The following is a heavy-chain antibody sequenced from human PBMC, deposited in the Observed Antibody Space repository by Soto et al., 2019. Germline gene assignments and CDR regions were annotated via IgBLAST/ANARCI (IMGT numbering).Heavy chain of an antibody. Sequence: SVKVSCKASGGTFSSYAISWVRQAPVQGLEWMGGIIPIFGTANYAQKFQGRVTITADESTSTAYMELSSLRSEDTAVYYCARDLRSSIEVAAWLLDYWRQXSLVTVSS. CDR2: IIPIFGTA. D-gene: IGHD6-19*01. CDR1: GGTFSSYA. V-gene: IGHV1-69*13. J-gene: IGHJ4*02. CDR3: ARDLRSSIEVAAWLLDY.